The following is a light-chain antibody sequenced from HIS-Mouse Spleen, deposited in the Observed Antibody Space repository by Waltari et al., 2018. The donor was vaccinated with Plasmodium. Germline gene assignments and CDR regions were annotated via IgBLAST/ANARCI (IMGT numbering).Light chain of an antibody. Sequence: SYELTQPPSVSVSPGQTARITCSGDALPKKYAYWYKQKSGQAPVLVISDDSKRPSGIPERFSGSSSGTMATWTSSGAQVEDEADYYCYSTDSSGNHRVFGGGTKLTVL. CDR2: DDS. CDR3: YSTDSSGNHRV. V-gene: IGLV3-10*01. J-gene: IGLJ3*02. CDR1: ALPKKY.